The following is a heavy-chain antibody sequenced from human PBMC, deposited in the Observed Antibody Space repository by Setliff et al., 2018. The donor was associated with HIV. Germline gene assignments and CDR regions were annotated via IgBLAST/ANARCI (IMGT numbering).Heavy chain of an antibody. CDR1: GDSISTDY. CDR2: IYNSAST. J-gene: IGHJ6*02. CDR3: ASRGYCSGGSCYIYYYYCGMDV. D-gene: IGHD2-15*01. V-gene: IGHV4-4*08. Sequence: PSETLSLTCTVSGDSISTDYWTWIRQPPGKGLEWIGYIYNSASTSYNPSLKSRVTISVDTSKNQFSLKPSSVTAADTAVYYCASRGYCSGGSCYIYYYYCGMDVWGQGTTVTVSS.